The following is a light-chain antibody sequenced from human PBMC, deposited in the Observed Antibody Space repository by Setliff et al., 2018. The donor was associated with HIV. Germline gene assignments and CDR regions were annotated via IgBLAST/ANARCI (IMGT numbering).Light chain of an antibody. CDR3: SSYRSSSTPYV. J-gene: IGLJ1*01. CDR2: YVS. Sequence: QSALTQPASVSGSPGQSITISCTGTRSDIGGYNYVSWYQQHPEKAPKLIIYYVSNRPSGVSNRFSGSKSGNTASLTISGLQAEDEADYYCSSYRSSSTPYVCGTGTKVTGL. V-gene: IGLV2-14*03. CDR1: RSDIGGYNY.